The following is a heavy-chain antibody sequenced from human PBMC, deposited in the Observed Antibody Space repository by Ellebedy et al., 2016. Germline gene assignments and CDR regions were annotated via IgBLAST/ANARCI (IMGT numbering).Heavy chain of an antibody. CDR2: VSRGREA. CDR1: GFTFSISG. CDR3: AREGQITMIVVVLDY. V-gene: IGHV3-21*06. Sequence: GESLKISXAASGFTFSISGMTWVRQRPGKGLEWVATVSRGREAYYADPFKGRFFISRDNDLNSVFLQLNSLRAEDTAVYYCAREGQITMIVVVLDYWGQGTLVTVSS. J-gene: IGHJ4*02. D-gene: IGHD3-22*01.